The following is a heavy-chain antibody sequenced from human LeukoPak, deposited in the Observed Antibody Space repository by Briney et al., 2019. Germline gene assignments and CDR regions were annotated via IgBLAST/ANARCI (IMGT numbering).Heavy chain of an antibody. Sequence: GGSLRLSCAASGFTFSSYEMNWVRQAPGKGLEWVSYISSSGSTIYYADSVEGRFTISRDNAKNSLYLQMNSLRAEDTAVYYCARGEVYSGSYYGVDYWGQGTLVTVSS. CDR1: GFTFSSYE. CDR3: ARGEVYSGSYYGVDY. CDR2: ISSSGSTI. V-gene: IGHV3-48*03. J-gene: IGHJ4*02. D-gene: IGHD1-26*01.